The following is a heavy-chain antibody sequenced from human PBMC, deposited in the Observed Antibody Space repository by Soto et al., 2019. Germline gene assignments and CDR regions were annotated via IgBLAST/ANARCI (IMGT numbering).Heavy chain of an antibody. CDR3: AADDSSGYYPYFDY. CDR1: GFTFTSSA. D-gene: IGHD3-22*01. V-gene: IGHV1-58*01. CDR2: IVVGSGNT. J-gene: IGHJ4*02. Sequence: SVKVSCKASGFTFTSSAVQWVRQARGQRLEWIGWIVVGSGNTNYAQKFQERVTITRDMSTSTAYMELSSLRSEDTAVYYCAADDSSGYYPYFDYRGQGTLVTVSS.